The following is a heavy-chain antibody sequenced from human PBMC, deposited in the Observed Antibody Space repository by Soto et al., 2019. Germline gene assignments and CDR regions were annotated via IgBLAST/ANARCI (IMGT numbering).Heavy chain of an antibody. V-gene: IGHV3-48*02. J-gene: IGHJ6*02. CDR2: ISSSSSTI. CDR3: ARDMGIVVESGGMDV. D-gene: IGHD3-22*01. Sequence: EVQLVESGGGLVQPGGSLRLSCAASGFTFSSYSMNWVRQAPGKGLEWVSYISSSSSTIYYADSVKGRFTISRDNAKNSMYLQMNSLRDEDTAVYYCARDMGIVVESGGMDVWGQGTTVTVSS. CDR1: GFTFSSYS.